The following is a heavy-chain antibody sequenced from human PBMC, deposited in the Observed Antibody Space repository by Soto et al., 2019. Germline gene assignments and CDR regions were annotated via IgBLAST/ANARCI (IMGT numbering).Heavy chain of an antibody. CDR2: ISYDGSNK. V-gene: IGHV3-30-3*01. Sequence: QVQLVESGGGVVQPGRSLRLSCAASGFTFSSYAMHWVRQAPGKGLEWVAVISYDGSNKYYADSVKGRFTISRDNSTNTLYLQMDSLRAEDTAVYYCARDLRKGEFDYWGQGTLVIVSS. J-gene: IGHJ4*02. D-gene: IGHD3-10*01. CDR1: GFTFSSYA. CDR3: ARDLRKGEFDY.